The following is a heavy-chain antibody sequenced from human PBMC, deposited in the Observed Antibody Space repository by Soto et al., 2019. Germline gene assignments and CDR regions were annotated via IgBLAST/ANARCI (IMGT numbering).Heavy chain of an antibody. D-gene: IGHD3-22*01. V-gene: IGHV3-21*01. J-gene: IGHJ5*02. Sequence: GGSLRLSCAASGFTFSSYSMNWVRQAPGKGLEWVSSISSSSSYIYYADSVKGRFTISRDNAKNSLYLQMNSLRAEDTAVYYCARDPSTYYYDSSGSNWFDPWGQGTLVIVSA. CDR1: GFTFSSYS. CDR2: ISSSSSYI. CDR3: ARDPSTYYYDSSGSNWFDP.